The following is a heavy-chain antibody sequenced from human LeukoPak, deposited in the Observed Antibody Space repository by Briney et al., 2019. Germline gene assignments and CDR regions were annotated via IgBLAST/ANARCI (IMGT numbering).Heavy chain of an antibody. J-gene: IGHJ4*02. CDR1: GFTFNTYS. CDR3: AREGGYNIGYPFDY. CDR2: ISSSSNYI. V-gene: IGHV3-21*01. D-gene: IGHD5-24*01. Sequence: PGGSLRRSCAASGFTFNTYSMNWVRQAPGKGLEWVSSISSSSNYIYYADSVKGRFTISRDNAKNSLYLQMNSLRAEDTAVYYCAREGGYNIGYPFDYWGQGTLVTVSS.